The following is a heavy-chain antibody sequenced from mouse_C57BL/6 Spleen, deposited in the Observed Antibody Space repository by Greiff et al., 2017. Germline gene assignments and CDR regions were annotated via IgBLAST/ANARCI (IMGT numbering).Heavy chain of an antibody. D-gene: IGHD1-1*01. CDR2: IYPGDGDT. CDR1: GYAFSSSW. Sequence: QVQLQQSGPELVKPGASVKISCKASGYAFSSSWMNWVKQRPGKGLEWIGRIYPGDGDTNYNGKFKGKATLTADKSSSTAYMQLSSLTSEDSAVSVYSRYGRSSFGDWGQGATLTVSS. V-gene: IGHV1-82*01. J-gene: IGHJ2*01. CDR3: SRYGRSSFGD.